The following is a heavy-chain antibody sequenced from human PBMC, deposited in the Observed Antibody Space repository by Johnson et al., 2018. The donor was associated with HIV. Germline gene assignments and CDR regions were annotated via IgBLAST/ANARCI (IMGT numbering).Heavy chain of an antibody. CDR1: GFTVSSNY. D-gene: IGHD3-22*01. Sequence: VQLVESGGGVVQPGGSLRLSCAASGFTVSSNYMSWVRQAPGKGLEWVSVIYSGGSTYYADSVKGRFTISRDNSKNTLYLQRNSLRAEDTAVYYCAKEGSGYFHAFDIWGQGTMVTVSS. J-gene: IGHJ3*02. CDR3: AKEGSGYFHAFDI. V-gene: IGHV3-66*01. CDR2: IYSGGST.